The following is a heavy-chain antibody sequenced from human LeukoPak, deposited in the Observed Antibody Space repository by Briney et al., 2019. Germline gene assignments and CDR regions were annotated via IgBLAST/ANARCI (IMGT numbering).Heavy chain of an antibody. CDR2: ITGNGIST. V-gene: IGHV3-23*01. J-gene: IGHJ4*02. Sequence: GGSLRLSCAASGFTFSSYAMSWVRQAPGKGLEWVTAITGNGISTYYADSVKGRFTISRDNPKNTLYLQMHSLRAEDTAIYYCAKVTGGDMITYGGLDYWGQGTLVTVSS. CDR1: GFTFSSYA. D-gene: IGHD3-16*01. CDR3: AKVTGGDMITYGGLDY.